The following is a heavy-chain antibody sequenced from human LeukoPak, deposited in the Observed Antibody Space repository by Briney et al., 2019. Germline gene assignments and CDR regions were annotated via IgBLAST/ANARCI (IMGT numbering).Heavy chain of an antibody. V-gene: IGHV6-1*01. D-gene: IGHD6-19*01. J-gene: IGHJ4*02. CDR1: GDSVSSNSAA. CDR2: TYYRSRWYN. Sequence: SPTLSVTCAISGDSVSSNSAAWNWIRQSPSRGLEWLGRTYYRSRWYNEYALSVKSRITINPDTSKNQFSLQLNSVTPEDTAVYYCARVTEKQYLPFDSWGQGTLVTVSS. CDR3: ARVTEKQYLPFDS.